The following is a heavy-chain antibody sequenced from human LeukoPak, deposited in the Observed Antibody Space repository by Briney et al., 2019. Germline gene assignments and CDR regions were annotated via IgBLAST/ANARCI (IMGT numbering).Heavy chain of an antibody. V-gene: IGHV4-59*08. CDR3: AKAPVLYYFDS. Sequence: WETLSLTCTVSGGSISSYYWSWIRQPPGKGLEWIGYVYYSGSTSYNPSLKSRVTISVDTSSNQFSLKLSSVTAADTAVYYCAKAPVLYYFDSWGQGTLVTVSS. CDR2: VYYSGST. J-gene: IGHJ4*02. CDR1: GGSISSYY. D-gene: IGHD6-6*01.